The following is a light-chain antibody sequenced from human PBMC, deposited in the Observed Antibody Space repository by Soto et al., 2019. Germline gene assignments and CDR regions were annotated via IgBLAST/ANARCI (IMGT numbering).Light chain of an antibody. CDR3: GTWDSSLSAYV. CDR2: DND. CDR1: SSNIGRNY. J-gene: IGLJ1*01. Sequence: QSVLTQPPSVSAAPGQWVTISCSGSSSNIGRNYLSWYQHFPGTTPKLLIYDNDKRPSGIPDRFSGSKSGTSATLGITGLQTGDEADYYCGTWDSSLSAYVFGTGTKVTVL. V-gene: IGLV1-51*01.